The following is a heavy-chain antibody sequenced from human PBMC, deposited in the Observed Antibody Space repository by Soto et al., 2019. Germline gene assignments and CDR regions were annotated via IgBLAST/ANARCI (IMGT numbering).Heavy chain of an antibody. CDR1: GFTFSNAW. CDR2: ISGSGGST. V-gene: IGHV3-23*01. Sequence: GGSLRLSCAASGFTFSNAWMNWVRQAPGKGLEWVSAISGSGGSTYYADSVKGRFTISRDNSKNTLYLQMNSLRAEDTAVYYCAKESLSFGELLPIYYYGMDVWGQGTTVTVSS. CDR3: AKESLSFGELLPIYYYGMDV. D-gene: IGHD3-10*01. J-gene: IGHJ6*02.